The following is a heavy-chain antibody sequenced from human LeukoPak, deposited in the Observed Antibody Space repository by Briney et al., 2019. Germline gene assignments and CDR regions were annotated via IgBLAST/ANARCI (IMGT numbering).Heavy chain of an antibody. CDR1: GFTFSSYG. CDR3: ARDTAYDFWSGYYRY. J-gene: IGHJ4*02. V-gene: IGHV3-30*02. CDR2: IRYDGSNK. Sequence: GGSLRLSCAASGFTFSSYGMHWVRQAPGKGLEWVAFIRYDGSNKYYADSVKGRFTISRDNSKNTLYLQMNSLRAEDTAVYYCARDTAYDFWSGYYRYWGQGTLVTVSS. D-gene: IGHD3-3*01.